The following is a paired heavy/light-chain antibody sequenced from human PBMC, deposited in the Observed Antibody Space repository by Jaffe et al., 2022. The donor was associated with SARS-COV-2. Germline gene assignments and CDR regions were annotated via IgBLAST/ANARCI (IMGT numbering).Light chain of an antibody. V-gene: IGKV4-1*01. J-gene: IGKJ5*01. Sequence: DIVMTQSPDSLAVSLGERATINCKSSQSVLYSSNNKNYLGWYQQKPGQPPKLLIHWASTRESGVPDRFSGSGSGTDFTLTISSLQAEDVAVYYCQQYYSIPITFGQGTRLEIK. CDR3: QQYYSIPIT. CDR2: WAS. CDR1: QSVLYSSNNKNY.
Heavy chain of an antibody. Sequence: EAQLVESGGDLVKPGGSLRLSCAGSGFTFSNAWMNWVRQAPGKGLEWVGRIKSKPNGGTIDYAAPVKGRFTISRDDSKTTVYLQMNSLRTEDTAVYYCSTGIQSDYWGQGTLVTVSS. CDR3: STGIQSDY. CDR2: IKSKPNGGTI. V-gene: IGHV3-15*01. J-gene: IGHJ4*02. CDR1: GFTFSNAW.